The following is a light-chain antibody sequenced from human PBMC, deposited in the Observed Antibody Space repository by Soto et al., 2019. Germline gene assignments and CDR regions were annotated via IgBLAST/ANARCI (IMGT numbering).Light chain of an antibody. V-gene: IGKV1-5*01. CDR2: DAS. J-gene: IGKJ5*01. CDR1: QSISSW. Sequence: DIQMTQSPSTLSASVGDRVTITCRASQSISSWLAWYQQKPGKAPKLLIYDASSLESGVPSRFSGSGSGTEFTLTISSLQPDDFATYYCQQYNNWPPRITFGQGTRLEIK. CDR3: QQYNNWPPRIT.